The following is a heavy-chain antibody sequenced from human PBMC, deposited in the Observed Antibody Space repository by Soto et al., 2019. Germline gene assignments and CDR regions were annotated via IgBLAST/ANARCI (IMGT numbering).Heavy chain of an antibody. Sequence: HGESLKISCKGSGYSFTSYWIGWVRQMPGKGLEWMGIIYPGDSDTRYSPSFQGQVTISADKSISTAYLQWSSLKASDTAMYYCAIIPQQPSYYYYYGMDVWGQGTTVTVSS. D-gene: IGHD6-13*01. V-gene: IGHV5-51*01. CDR2: IYPGDSDT. J-gene: IGHJ6*02. CDR3: AIIPQQPSYYYYYGMDV. CDR1: GYSFTSYW.